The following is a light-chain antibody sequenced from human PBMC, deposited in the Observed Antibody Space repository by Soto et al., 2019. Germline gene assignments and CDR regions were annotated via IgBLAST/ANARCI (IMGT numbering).Light chain of an antibody. V-gene: IGKV1-5*01. J-gene: IGKJ4*01. Sequence: DIQMTQSPSTLSASVGDRVTITFRASQSISSWLAWYQQKLGRAPRLLIYDASSLESGVPSRFSGSGYGTEFTLTISSLQPDDFATYYCQQYNTYSSLTFGGGTKVDNK. CDR3: QQYNTYSSLT. CDR2: DAS. CDR1: QSISSW.